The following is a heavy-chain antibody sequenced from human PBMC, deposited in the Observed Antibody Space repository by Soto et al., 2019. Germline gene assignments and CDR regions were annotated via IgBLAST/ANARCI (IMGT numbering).Heavy chain of an antibody. V-gene: IGHV3-23*01. Sequence: GGSLRLSCAASGFTFSSYAMSWVRQAPGKGLEWVSAICGIGGSTYYADSVKGRFTISRDNSKNTLYLQKNSLRAEDTAVYYCAKTSYSNYIVRFDYWGQGTLVTISS. CDR3: AKTSYSNYIVRFDY. J-gene: IGHJ4*02. CDR2: ICGIGGST. CDR1: GFTFSSYA. D-gene: IGHD4-4*01.